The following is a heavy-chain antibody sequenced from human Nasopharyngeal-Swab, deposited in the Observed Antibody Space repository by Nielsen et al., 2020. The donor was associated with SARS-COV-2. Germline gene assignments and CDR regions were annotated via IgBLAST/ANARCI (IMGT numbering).Heavy chain of an antibody. Sequence: GESLKISCAASGFTFSDYYMSWIRQAPGKGLEWVSYISSSGSTIYYAGSVKGRFTISRDNAKNSLYLQMNSLRAEDTAVYYCARVGGSYTGDWFDPWGQGTLVTVSS. D-gene: IGHD1-26*01. CDR1: GFTFSDYY. V-gene: IGHV3-11*04. J-gene: IGHJ5*02. CDR3: ARVGGSYTGDWFDP. CDR2: ISSSGSTI.